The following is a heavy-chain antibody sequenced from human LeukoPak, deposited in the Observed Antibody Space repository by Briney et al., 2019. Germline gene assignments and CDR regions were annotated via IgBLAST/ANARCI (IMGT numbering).Heavy chain of an antibody. D-gene: IGHD3-3*01. CDR3: ARDTYYDFWSGYYTAYYYYYGMDV. Sequence: GGSLRLSCAASGFTFSTYALHWVRQAPGKGLEWVSSISSSSSYIYYADSVKGRFTISRDNAKNSLYLQMNSLRAEDTAVYYCARDTYYDFWSGYYTAYYYYYGMDVWGQGTTVTVSS. CDR1: GFTFSTYA. V-gene: IGHV3-21*01. CDR2: ISSSSSYI. J-gene: IGHJ6*02.